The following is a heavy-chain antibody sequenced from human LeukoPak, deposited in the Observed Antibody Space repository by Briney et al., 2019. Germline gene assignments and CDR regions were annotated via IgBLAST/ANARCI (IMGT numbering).Heavy chain of an antibody. J-gene: IGHJ6*04. CDR2: ISSSSSYI. Sequence: GGSLRLSCAASGFTFSSYSMNWVRQAPGKGLEWVSSISSSSSYIYYADSAKGRFTISRDNAKNSLYLQMNSLRAEDTAVYYCARDRVPLGYGMDVWGKGTTVTVSS. V-gene: IGHV3-21*01. CDR3: ARDRVPLGYGMDV. D-gene: IGHD4/OR15-4a*01. CDR1: GFTFSSYS.